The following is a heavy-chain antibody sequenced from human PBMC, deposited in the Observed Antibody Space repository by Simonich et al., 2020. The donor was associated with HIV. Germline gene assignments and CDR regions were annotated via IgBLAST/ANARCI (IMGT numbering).Heavy chain of an antibody. J-gene: IGHJ4*02. Sequence: QVQLQQWGAGLLKPSETLSLTCAVYGGSFSGYYWSWIRQPPGKGLEWIGEINHSGTPNYKSALNSRATISVDKSKNQFSLKLSSVTAADTAIYYCARRDRELILYFDYWGQGNLVTVSS. CDR3: ARRDRELILYFDY. CDR1: GGSFSGYY. V-gene: IGHV4-34*01. D-gene: IGHD3-3*01. CDR2: INHSGTP.